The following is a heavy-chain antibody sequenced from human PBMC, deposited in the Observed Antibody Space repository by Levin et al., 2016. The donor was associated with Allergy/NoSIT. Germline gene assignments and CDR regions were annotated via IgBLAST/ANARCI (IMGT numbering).Heavy chain of an antibody. V-gene: IGHV3-23*01. CDR1: GFTFSNHY. D-gene: IGHD2-8*01. CDR3: AKAGRALDVLIKPLDAGFDC. CDR2: IGGSGGST. J-gene: IGHJ4*02. Sequence: GESLKISCAASGFTFSNHYMHWVRQGPGKGLEWVSVIGGSGGSTLYADSVKGRFTISRDNSKNTLYLQMNSLRAEDTAVYYCAKAGRALDVLIKPLDAGFDCWGQGTLVTVSS.